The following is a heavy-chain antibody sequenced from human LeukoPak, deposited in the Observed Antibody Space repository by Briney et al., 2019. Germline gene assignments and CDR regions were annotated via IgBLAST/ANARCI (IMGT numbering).Heavy chain of an antibody. CDR2: INWNGGST. CDR1: GFTVSSNY. Sequence: GGSLRLSCAASGFTVSSNYMSWVRQAPGKGLEWVSGINWNGGSTGYADSVKGRFTISRDNAKNSLYLQMNSLRAEDTALYYCARDEATSDAFDIWGQGTMVTVSS. CDR3: ARDEATSDAFDI. D-gene: IGHD5-12*01. J-gene: IGHJ3*02. V-gene: IGHV3-20*04.